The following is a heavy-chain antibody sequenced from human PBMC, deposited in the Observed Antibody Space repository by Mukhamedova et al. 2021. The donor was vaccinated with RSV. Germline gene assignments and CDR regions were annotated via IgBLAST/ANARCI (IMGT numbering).Heavy chain of an antibody. CDR3: ARKEGTALVAAVDV. CDR2: INAQNGDT. D-gene: IGHD5-18*01. V-gene: IGHV1-18*01. Sequence: EYMGWINAQNGDTDYAQKFQGRLTMTTDTSTSTAYMDLRSLRFDDTAVYYCARKEGTALVAAVDVWGQGTMVTVSS. J-gene: IGHJ3*01.